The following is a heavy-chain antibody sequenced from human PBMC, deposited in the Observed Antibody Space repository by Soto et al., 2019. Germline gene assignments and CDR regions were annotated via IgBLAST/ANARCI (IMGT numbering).Heavy chain of an antibody. CDR1: GFTFSDYY. V-gene: IGHV3-11*01. D-gene: IGHD3-22*01. Sequence: PGGSLRLSCAASGFTFSDYYMSWIRQAPGKELKWGTCITSSGSTIYYADAVKGRFTISRDNAKNSLYLQMYSLRAEVTAVYYCARDRYYYDSSGYYPYYYYGMDVWGQGTTVTVSS. CDR3: ARDRYYYDSSGYYPYYYYGMDV. J-gene: IGHJ6*02. CDR2: ITSSGSTI.